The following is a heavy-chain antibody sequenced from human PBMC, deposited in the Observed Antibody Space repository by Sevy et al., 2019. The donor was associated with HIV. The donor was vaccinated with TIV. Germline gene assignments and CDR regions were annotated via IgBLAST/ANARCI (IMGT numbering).Heavy chain of an antibody. CDR3: AKGNSGSFDY. CDR2: IKQDESEK. D-gene: IGHD3-22*01. Sequence: GGSLRLSCAASGFSFSTYWMHWVRQAPGKGLEWVANIKQDESEKYYVASVKGRFTISRDNAKNSVYLEMNSLSPEYTAIYYCAKGNSGSFDYWGQGTLVTVSS. CDR1: GFSFSTYW. J-gene: IGHJ4*02. V-gene: IGHV3-7*01.